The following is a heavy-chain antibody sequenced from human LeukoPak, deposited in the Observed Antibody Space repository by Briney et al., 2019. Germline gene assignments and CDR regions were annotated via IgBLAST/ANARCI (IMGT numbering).Heavy chain of an antibody. V-gene: IGHV3-23*01. CDR2: ISGSGGST. D-gene: IGHD5-12*01. J-gene: IGHJ4*02. CDR1: GFTFNGYE. Sequence: GGSLRLSCEASGFTFNGYEMSWVRQAPGKGLEWVSTISGSGGSTYYADSVKGRFTISRDNSKNTLYLQMNSLRAEDTAVYYCAKGRRGYDSFDYWGQGTLVTVSS. CDR3: AKGRRGYDSFDY.